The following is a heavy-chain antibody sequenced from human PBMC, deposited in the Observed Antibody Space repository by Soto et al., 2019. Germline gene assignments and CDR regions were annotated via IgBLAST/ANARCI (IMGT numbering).Heavy chain of an antibody. CDR1: GGTFSSYA. V-gene: IGHV1-69*13. CDR2: IIPIFGTA. Sequence: SVKVSCKASGGTFSSYAISWVRQAPGQGLEWMGGIIPIFGTANYAQKFQGRVTITADESTSTAYMELSSLRSEDTAVYYCARDREYCISTSCYVYYYYGMDVWGQGTTVTVSS. J-gene: IGHJ6*02. D-gene: IGHD2-2*01. CDR3: ARDREYCISTSCYVYYYYGMDV.